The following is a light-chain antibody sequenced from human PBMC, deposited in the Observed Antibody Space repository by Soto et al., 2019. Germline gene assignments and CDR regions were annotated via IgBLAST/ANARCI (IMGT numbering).Light chain of an antibody. V-gene: IGLV2-14*01. CDR3: SSYTSSSTGV. CDR2: DVS. Sequence: QSALTQPASVSGSPGQSITISCTGTSSDVGGYKYVSWYQQHPGEAPKLMIYDVSNRPSGVSNRFSGSKSGNTASLTISGLQAEDEADYYCSSYTSSSTGVFGTGTKVTVL. CDR1: SSDVGGYKY. J-gene: IGLJ1*01.